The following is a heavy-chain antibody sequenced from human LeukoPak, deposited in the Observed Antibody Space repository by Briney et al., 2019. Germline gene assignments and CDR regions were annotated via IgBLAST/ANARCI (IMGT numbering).Heavy chain of an antibody. CDR3: ARYYYGSGSSYNWFDP. Sequence: GGSLRLSCAASGFTFSSYEMNGVRQAPGKGLEWVSYISSSGSTIYYADSVKGRFTISRDNAKNSLYLQMNSLRAEDTAVYYCARYYYGSGSSYNWFDPWGQGTLVTVSS. CDR1: GFTFSSYE. J-gene: IGHJ5*02. CDR2: ISSSGSTI. V-gene: IGHV3-48*03. D-gene: IGHD3-10*01.